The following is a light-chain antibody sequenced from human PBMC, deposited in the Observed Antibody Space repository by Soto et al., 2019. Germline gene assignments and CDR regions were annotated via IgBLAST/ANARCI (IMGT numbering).Light chain of an antibody. J-gene: IGKJ5*01. CDR1: QSISSN. CDR3: QQYGSSLIT. CDR2: GAS. Sequence: IVMTHSPATLSVSPCERATLSFRASQSISSNLAWYQQKPGQAPRLLIYGASRRATGIPDRFSGSGSGTDFTLTISRLEPEDFAVYYCQQYGSSLITFGQGTRLEIK. V-gene: IGKV3-20*01.